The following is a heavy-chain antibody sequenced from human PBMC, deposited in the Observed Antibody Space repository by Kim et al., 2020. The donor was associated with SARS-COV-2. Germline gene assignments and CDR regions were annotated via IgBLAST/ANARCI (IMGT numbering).Heavy chain of an antibody. Sequence: GGSLRLSCAVSGFPLSAHSMNWVRQRPGKTLEWVAFISSSAITTYYADAVKGRFTISSDNTRKSLYLEMKDVRLEDTAVYYCARGYYYDNSGYYFFDLCGQRTSVAVSS. J-gene: IGHJ4*02. CDR1: GFPLSAHS. D-gene: IGHD3-22*01. V-gene: IGHV3-48*04. CDR2: ISSSAITT. CDR3: ARGYYYDNSGYYFFDL.